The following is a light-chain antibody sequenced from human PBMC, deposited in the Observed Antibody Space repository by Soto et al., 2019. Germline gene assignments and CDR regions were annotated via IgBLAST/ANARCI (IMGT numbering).Light chain of an antibody. J-gene: IGKJ4*01. V-gene: IGKV3-15*01. CDR3: QQYNNWPRAT. CDR1: QTISSN. CDR2: RTS. Sequence: ETVMTQSPATLSVSPGERATLSCRASQTISSNLAWYQQEPGQAPRLLMFRTSTRATGIPARFSGSGSGTEFNITISSLQSEDSAVYYCQQYNNWPRATFGGGTKVDIK.